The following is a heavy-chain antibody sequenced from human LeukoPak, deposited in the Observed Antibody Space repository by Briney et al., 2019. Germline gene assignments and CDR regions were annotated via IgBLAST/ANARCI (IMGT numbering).Heavy chain of an antibody. Sequence: GGSLRLSCAASGFSFSDYYMSWIRQAPGKGLEWVSYMSNSGGTIYYADSVKGRFTISRDNTKNSLYLQMNSLRAEDTAVYYCAREFTSSSWPNFDYWGQGTLVTVSS. CDR1: GFSFSDYY. J-gene: IGHJ4*02. CDR3: AREFTSSSWPNFDY. D-gene: IGHD6-13*01. V-gene: IGHV3-11*04. CDR2: MSNSGGTI.